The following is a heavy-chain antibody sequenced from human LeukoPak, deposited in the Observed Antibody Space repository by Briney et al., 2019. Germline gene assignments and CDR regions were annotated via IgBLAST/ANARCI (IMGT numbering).Heavy chain of an antibody. J-gene: IGHJ3*02. V-gene: IGHV6-1*01. CDR2: TYYRSKWYY. CDR1: GDSVSSNIFA. D-gene: IGHD3-16*01. Sequence: SQTLSLTCAISGDSVSSNIFAWNWLRQSPSRGLEWLGRTYYRSKWYYDYAVSLKSRITINPDTSKNQFSLQLNSVTPEDTAVYYCARQLGAFDIWGQGTMVTVSS. CDR3: ARQLGAFDI.